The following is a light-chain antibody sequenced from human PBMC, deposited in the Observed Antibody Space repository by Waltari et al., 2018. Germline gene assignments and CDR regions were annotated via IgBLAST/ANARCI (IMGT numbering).Light chain of an antibody. J-gene: IGKJ1*01. CDR2: AAS. CDR3: QQSYSTPPT. CDR1: QSISSY. V-gene: IGKV1-39*01. Sequence: DIQMTQSPSSLSASVGARVTITCRASQSISSYLNWYQQKPGKAPKLLIYAASSLQSGVPSWFSGSGSGTDFTLTISSLQPEDFATYYCQQSYSTPPTFGQGTKVEIK.